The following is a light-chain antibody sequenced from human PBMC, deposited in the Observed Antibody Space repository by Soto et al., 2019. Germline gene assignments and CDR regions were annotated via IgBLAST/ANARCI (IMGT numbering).Light chain of an antibody. CDR1: SSNIGSGT. CDR3: ASWDDSLTGLYV. Sequence: QSVLTQPPSVSGTPGQRVTISCSGGSSNIGSGTVNWYQQLPGTAPKLLIYNNNQRPSGVPDRFSGSKSGTSGSLAISGLQSEDEADYYCASWDDSLTGLYVCGTGTKVTAL. J-gene: IGLJ1*01. CDR2: NNN. V-gene: IGLV1-44*01.